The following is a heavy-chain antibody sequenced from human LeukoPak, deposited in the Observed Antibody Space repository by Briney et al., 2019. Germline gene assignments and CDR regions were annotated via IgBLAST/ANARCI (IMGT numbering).Heavy chain of an antibody. CDR1: GFTFSSYW. D-gene: IGHD2/OR15-2a*01. CDR3: ARGQYFSTTYYFDY. V-gene: IGHV3-7*03. CDR2: IKQAGTEK. J-gene: IGHJ4*02. Sequence: GGSLRLSCAASGFTFSSYWMTWVRQAPGKGLEWVANIKQAGTEKYYVDSVKGRFAISRDNAKNSLFLQMNSLRAEDTAVYFCARGQYFSTTYYFDYWGQGTLVTVSS.